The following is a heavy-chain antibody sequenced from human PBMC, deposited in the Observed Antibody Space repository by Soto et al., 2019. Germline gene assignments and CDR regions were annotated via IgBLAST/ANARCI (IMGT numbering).Heavy chain of an antibody. CDR2: IYYSGST. Sequence: PXGTLSLTCTVSGGCISSSSYYWGWIRQPPGKGLEWIGSIYYSGSTYYNPSLKSRVTISVDTSKNQFSLKLSSVTAADTAVYYCARHKEVVDTIDGGYFDYWGQGTLVTVSS. CDR1: GGCISSSSYY. J-gene: IGHJ4*02. CDR3: ARHKEVVDTIDGGYFDY. D-gene: IGHD5-12*01. V-gene: IGHV4-39*01.